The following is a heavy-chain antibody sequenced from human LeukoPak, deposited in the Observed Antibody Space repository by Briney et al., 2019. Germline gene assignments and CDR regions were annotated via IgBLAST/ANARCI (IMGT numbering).Heavy chain of an antibody. CDR2: IYSGGST. CDR3: ACTDSSGSYFDY. D-gene: IGHD3-22*01. Sequence: GGSLRLSCAASGFTVSSNYMSWVRQAPGKGLEWVSVIYSGGSTYYAGSVKGRFTISRDNSKNTLYLQMNSLRAEDTAVYYCACTDSSGSYFDYWGQGTLVTVSS. CDR1: GFTVSSNY. J-gene: IGHJ4*02. V-gene: IGHV3-53*01.